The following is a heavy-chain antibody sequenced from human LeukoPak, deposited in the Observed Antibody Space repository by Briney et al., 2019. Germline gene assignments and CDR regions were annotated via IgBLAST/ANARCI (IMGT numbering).Heavy chain of an antibody. Sequence: GSLRLSCAASGFTVSSNYMSWVRQAPGKGLEWVSVIYSGGSTYYAGSVKGRFTISRDNSKNTLYLQMNSLRAEDTAVYYCARGPRTTIPRSGSYYPYYFDYWGQGTLVTVSS. CDR2: IYSGGST. CDR1: GFTVSSNY. J-gene: IGHJ4*02. CDR3: ARGPRTTIPRSGSYYPYYFDY. V-gene: IGHV3-66*01. D-gene: IGHD3-10*01.